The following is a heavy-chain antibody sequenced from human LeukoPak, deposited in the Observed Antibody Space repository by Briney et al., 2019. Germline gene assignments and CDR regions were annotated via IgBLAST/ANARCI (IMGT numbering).Heavy chain of an antibody. CDR1: GVSFSHYY. D-gene: IGHD3-16*02. CDR2: INHSGST. V-gene: IGHV4-34*01. J-gene: IGHJ4*02. CDR3: ARGADDYVWGSYRKGRPRTTPIDY. Sequence: PSETLSLTCAVYGVSFSHYYWSWIRQPPGKGLEWIGEINHSGSTNYDPSLKSRVTISVDTSKNQFSLKLSSVTAADTAVYYCARGADDYVWGSYRKGRPRTTPIDYWGQGTLVTVSS.